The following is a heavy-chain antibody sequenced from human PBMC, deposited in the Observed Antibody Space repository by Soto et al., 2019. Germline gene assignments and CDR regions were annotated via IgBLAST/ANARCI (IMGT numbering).Heavy chain of an antibody. CDR2: INAGNGNT. CDR1: GYTFTSYA. D-gene: IGHD4-17*01. Sequence: ASVKVSCKASGYTFTSYAMHWVRQAPGQRLEWMGWINAGNGNTKYSQKFQGRVTITRDTSASTAYMELSSLRSEDTAVYFCAVARSSTVTTSFDFWGQGTLVTVSS. V-gene: IGHV1-3*01. J-gene: IGHJ4*02. CDR3: AVARSSTVTTSFDF.